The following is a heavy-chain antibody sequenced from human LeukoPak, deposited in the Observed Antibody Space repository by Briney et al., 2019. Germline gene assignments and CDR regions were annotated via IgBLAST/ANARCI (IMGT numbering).Heavy chain of an antibody. CDR1: GFSFSSYE. D-gene: IGHD1-1*01. V-gene: IGHV3-48*03. CDR2: ISSSGSTI. Sequence: GGSLRLSCAASGFSFSSYEMHWVRQAPGKGLEWVSYISSSGSTIYYADSVKGRFTISRDNAKSSLNLQMSSLRAEDTAVYFCATTGNFYDMDVWGKGTTVTVSS. CDR3: ATTGNFYDMDV. J-gene: IGHJ6*03.